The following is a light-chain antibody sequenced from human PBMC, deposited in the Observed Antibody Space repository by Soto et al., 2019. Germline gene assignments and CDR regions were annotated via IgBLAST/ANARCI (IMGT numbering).Light chain of an antibody. J-gene: IGKJ5*01. V-gene: IGKV3-20*01. CDR3: QQYSSSLIT. CDR2: SVF. Sequence: EIVLTQSPGTLSFSPGERVTLSCRASQSVGSRALAWYQQKPGQAPRLLIYSVFDRATGIPDRFSGSGSGTDFTLTISRLEPEDFAVYYCQQYSSSLITFGQGTRLEIK. CDR1: QSVGSRA.